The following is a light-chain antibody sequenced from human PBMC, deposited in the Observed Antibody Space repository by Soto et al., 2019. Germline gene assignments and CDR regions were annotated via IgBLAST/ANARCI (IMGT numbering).Light chain of an antibody. CDR3: QQYNNWPPVT. Sequence: EMVMTQSPATPSVSPGERATLSCRASQSVSSNLAWYQQKPGQAPRLLIYGASTRATGIPARFSGSGSGTEFTLTISSLQSEDFAVYYCQQYNNWPPVTFGGGTKVDIK. CDR1: QSVSSN. V-gene: IGKV3-15*01. CDR2: GAS. J-gene: IGKJ4*01.